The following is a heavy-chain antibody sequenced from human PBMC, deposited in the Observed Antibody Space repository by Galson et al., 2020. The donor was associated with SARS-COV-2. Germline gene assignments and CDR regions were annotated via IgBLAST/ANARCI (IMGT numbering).Heavy chain of an antibody. V-gene: IGHV3-74*01. CDR1: GITFSGYW. D-gene: IGHD3-10*01. J-gene: IGHJ5*02. CDR2: INSDGSNT. CDR3: SRGSGTYYDT. Sequence: GGSLRLSCAASGITFSGYWMPWVRQAPGKGLVWVSRINSDGSNTDYADSVKGRFTISRDNAKNTLYLQMNSLTAEDAAVYYCSRGSGTYYDTWGQGTLVTVSS.